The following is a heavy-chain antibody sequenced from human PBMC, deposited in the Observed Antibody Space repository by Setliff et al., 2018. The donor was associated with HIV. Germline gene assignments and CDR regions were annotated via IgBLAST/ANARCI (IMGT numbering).Heavy chain of an antibody. J-gene: IGHJ4*02. CDR2: FIPLYGSR. CDR3: ASGSGYCTNGVCYIGVHKIPDRYYSDY. Sequence: SVKVSCKASGDTFSNSLITWVRQAPGQGLEWMGGFIPLYGSRNYAQRFQGRVTMTTDEVMSTAYMELTSLTPNDTAVYYCASGSGYCTNGVCYIGVHKIPDRYYSDYWGQGTLVTVSS. D-gene: IGHD2-8*01. V-gene: IGHV1-69*05. CDR1: GDTFSNSL.